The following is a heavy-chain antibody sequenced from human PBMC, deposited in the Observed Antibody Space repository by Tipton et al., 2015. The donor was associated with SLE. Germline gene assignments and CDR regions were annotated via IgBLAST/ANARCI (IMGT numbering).Heavy chain of an antibody. CDR1: GFTFDDYT. D-gene: IGHD6-19*01. V-gene: IGHV3-43*01. CDR3: ARATHSSGWYIDL. J-gene: IGHJ2*01. CDR2: ISWDVSST. Sequence: SLRLSCAASGFTFDDYTMHWVRQAPGKGLEWVSLISWDVSSTYYAGSVKGRFTISRDNSKNSLYLQMNSLRTEDTALYYCARATHSSGWYIDLWGRGTLVTVSS.